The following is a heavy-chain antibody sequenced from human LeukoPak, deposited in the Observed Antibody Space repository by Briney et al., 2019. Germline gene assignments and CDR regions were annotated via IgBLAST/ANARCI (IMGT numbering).Heavy chain of an antibody. CDR2: INHSGST. J-gene: IGHJ5*02. CDR3: ARGRGYSYAPRYNWFDP. V-gene: IGHV4-34*01. CDR1: GGSFSGYY. D-gene: IGHD5-18*01. Sequence: SETLSLTCAVYGGSFSGYYWSWIRQPPGKGLEWIGEINHSGSTNYNPSLKSRVTISVDTSKNQSSLKLSSVTAADTAVYYCARGRGYSYAPRYNWFDPWGQGTLVTVSS.